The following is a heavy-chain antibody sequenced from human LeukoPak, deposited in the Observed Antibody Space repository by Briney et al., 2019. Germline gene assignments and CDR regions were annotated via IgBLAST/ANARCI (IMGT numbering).Heavy chain of an antibody. D-gene: IGHD3-16*02. Sequence: ASETLSLTCTVSGGSISGGDYYWSWIRQPPGKGLEWIGYIYYSGSTYYNPSLKSRVTISVDTSKNQFSLKLSSVTAADTAVYYCARDTGYGVIPNWFDPWGQGTLVTVSS. CDR1: GGSISGGDYY. V-gene: IGHV4-30-4*01. J-gene: IGHJ5*02. CDR3: ARDTGYGVIPNWFDP. CDR2: IYYSGST.